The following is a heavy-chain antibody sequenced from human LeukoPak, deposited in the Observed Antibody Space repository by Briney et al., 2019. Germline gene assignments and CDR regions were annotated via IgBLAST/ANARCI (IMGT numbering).Heavy chain of an antibody. J-gene: IGHJ4*02. Sequence: SETLSLTCAVYGGSFSGYYWSWIRQPPGKGLEWIGEINHGGSTNYNPSLKSRVTISVDTSKNQFSLKLSSVTAADTAVYYCARGYSSSPDYWGQGTLVTVSS. V-gene: IGHV4-34*01. D-gene: IGHD6-6*01. CDR2: INHGGST. CDR1: GGSFSGYY. CDR3: ARGYSSSPDY.